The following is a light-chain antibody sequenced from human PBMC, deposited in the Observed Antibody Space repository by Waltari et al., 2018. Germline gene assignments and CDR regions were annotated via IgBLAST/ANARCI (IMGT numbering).Light chain of an antibody. J-gene: IGLJ3*02. CDR1: KLGSRS. CDR3: QVWNSVGDHLSGV. CDR2: GES. Sequence: SDVLTQPPSVSAAPGETARITCGGNKLGSRSVHWYQQRPGQAPVLVIYGESDRPSGSPGRVPGSKSGNTATLIISRVEAGDEADYYCQVWNSVGDHLSGVFGGGTKLTV. V-gene: IGLV3-21*04.